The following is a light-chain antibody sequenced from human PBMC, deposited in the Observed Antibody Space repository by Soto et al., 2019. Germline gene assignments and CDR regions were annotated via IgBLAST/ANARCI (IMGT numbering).Light chain of an antibody. CDR3: QQYNNWPLWT. J-gene: IGKJ1*01. CDR2: GAS. CDR1: QSVSSN. Sequence: EIVMTQSPATLSVSPGERAPLSCRASQSVSSNLAWYQQKPGQAPRLLVYGASTRPTGIPTRFSGSGSGTEFTLTISSLQSEDFAVYYCQQYNNWPLWTFGQGTKVDIK. V-gene: IGKV3-15*01.